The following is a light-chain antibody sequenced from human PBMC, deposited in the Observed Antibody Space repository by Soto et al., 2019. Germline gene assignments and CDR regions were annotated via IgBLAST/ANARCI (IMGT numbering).Light chain of an antibody. CDR3: SSYAGSNKSV. Sequence: SVLTQPPSASGSPGQSVTISCTGTSSDVGGYNYVSWYQQHPGKAPKLMIYEVSKRPSGVPDRFSGSKSGNTASLTVSGPQPENEADYFCSSYAGSNKSVFGTGTKVTVL. V-gene: IGLV2-8*01. CDR1: SSDVGGYNY. J-gene: IGLJ1*01. CDR2: EVS.